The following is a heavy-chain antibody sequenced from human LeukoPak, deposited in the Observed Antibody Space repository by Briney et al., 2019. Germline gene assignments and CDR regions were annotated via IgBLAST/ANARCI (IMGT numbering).Heavy chain of an antibody. J-gene: IGHJ4*02. CDR1: GFTFDDYA. D-gene: IGHD5-12*01. V-gene: IGHV3-43*02. Sequence: GGSLTLSCAASGFTFDDYAMHWVRQAPGKGLEWVSFISGDGGSTYYADSVKGRFTISRDNSKNSLYLQMNSLRTDDTALYYCAKDMSDDYGAIDYWGQGTLVTVSS. CDR2: ISGDGGST. CDR3: AKDMSDDYGAIDY.